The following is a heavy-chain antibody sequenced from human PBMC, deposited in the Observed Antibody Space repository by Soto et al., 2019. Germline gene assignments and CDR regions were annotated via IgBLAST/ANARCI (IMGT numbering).Heavy chain of an antibody. J-gene: IGHJ4*02. CDR3: AHGGPGSYDI. CDR1: GFSLSTDGEA. CDR2: IYWHDEK. V-gene: IGHV2-5*01. Sequence: QITLKESGPTLEKPTQTLTLTCTFSGFSLSTDGEAVGWIRQPPGKALEWLALIYWHDEKRYSPSQKSRLTITKDTSKNQVVLTMINMESVDTATYYCAHGGPGSYDIWGQGILVTVSS. D-gene: IGHD3-10*01.